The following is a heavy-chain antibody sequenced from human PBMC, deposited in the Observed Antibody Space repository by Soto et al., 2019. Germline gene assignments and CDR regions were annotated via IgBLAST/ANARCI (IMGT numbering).Heavy chain of an antibody. CDR2: IYYSGST. V-gene: IGHV4-59*01. J-gene: IGHJ4*02. D-gene: IGHD1-26*01. Sequence: PSETLSLTCTVSGGSISSYYWSWIRQPPGKGLEWIGYIYYSGSTNYNPSLKSRVTISVDTSKNQFSLKLSSVTAADTAVYYCARDGSDWHYVRYFDNWGQGTLVTVSS. CDR1: GGSISSYY. CDR3: ARDGSDWHYVRYFDN.